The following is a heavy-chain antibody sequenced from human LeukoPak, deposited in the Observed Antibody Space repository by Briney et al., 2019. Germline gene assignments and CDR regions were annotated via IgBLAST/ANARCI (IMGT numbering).Heavy chain of an antibody. CDR1: GFTFSSYS. Sequence: GGSLRLSCAASGFTFSSYSMNWVRQAPGKGLEWVSYISSSSSTIYYADSVKGRFTISRDNAKNSLYLQMNSLRAEDTAVYYCAKDLLQYYYGSGSGSGFDPWGQGTLVTVSS. V-gene: IGHV3-48*04. CDR2: ISSSSSTI. D-gene: IGHD3-10*01. CDR3: AKDLLQYYYGSGSGSGFDP. J-gene: IGHJ5*02.